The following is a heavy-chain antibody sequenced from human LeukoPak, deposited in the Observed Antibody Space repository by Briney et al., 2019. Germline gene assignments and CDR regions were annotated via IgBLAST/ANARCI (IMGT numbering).Heavy chain of an antibody. J-gene: IGHJ4*02. CDR1: GGSISSYY. CDR2: IYYSGST. V-gene: IGHV4-59*12. CDR3: ARTGTTSKEFDY. D-gene: IGHD1-1*01. Sequence: PSETLSLTCTVSGGSISSYYWSWIRQPPGKGLEWIGYIYYSGSTNYNPSLKSRVTISVDTSKNQFSLKLSSVTAADTAVYYCARTGTTSKEFDYWGQGTLVTVSS.